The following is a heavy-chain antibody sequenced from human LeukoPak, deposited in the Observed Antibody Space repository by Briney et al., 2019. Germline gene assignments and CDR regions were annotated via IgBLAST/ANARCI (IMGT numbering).Heavy chain of an antibody. V-gene: IGHV1-46*01. J-gene: IGHJ3*02. CDR1: AYTFTGYY. Sequence: ASVKVSCKASAYTFTGYYMHWVRQAPGQGLEWMGIINPSGGSTSYAQKFQGRVTMTRDMSTSTVYMELSSLRSEDTAVYYCARDGYRGDGAFDIWGQGTMVTVSS. CDR3: ARDGYRGDGAFDI. CDR2: INPSGGST. D-gene: IGHD1-26*01.